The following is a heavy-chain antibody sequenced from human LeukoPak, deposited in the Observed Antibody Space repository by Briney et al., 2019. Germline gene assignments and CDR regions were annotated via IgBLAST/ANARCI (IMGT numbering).Heavy chain of an antibody. J-gene: IGHJ6*03. CDR1: GFTFSSYW. V-gene: IGHV3-74*01. Sequence: PGGSLRLSCVASGFTFSSYWMHWVRQDPRKGLVWVSRINGDGRNINYADSVRGRFTVSRDNAKNTLYLQMNSLRAEDTAVYYCARVPIIYHYYMDVWGKGTTVTVSS. CDR2: INGDGRNI. D-gene: IGHD2-2*02. CDR3: ARVPIIYHYYMDV.